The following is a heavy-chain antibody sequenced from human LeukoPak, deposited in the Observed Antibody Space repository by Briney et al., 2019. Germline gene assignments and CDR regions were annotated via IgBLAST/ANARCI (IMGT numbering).Heavy chain of an antibody. CDR1: GGSISSYY. Sequence: PSETLSLICTVSGGSISSYYWSWIRQPPGKGLEWIGYIYYSGSTNYNPSLKSRVTISVDTSKNQFSLKLSSVTAAHTAVYYCARGGMTTQPFDYWGQGTLVTVSS. J-gene: IGHJ4*02. CDR2: IYYSGST. CDR3: ARGGMTTQPFDY. D-gene: IGHD4-17*01. V-gene: IGHV4-59*01.